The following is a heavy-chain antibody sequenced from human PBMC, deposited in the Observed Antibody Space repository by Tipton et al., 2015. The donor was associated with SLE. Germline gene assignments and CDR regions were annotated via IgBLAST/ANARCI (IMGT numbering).Heavy chain of an antibody. V-gene: IGHV3-21*01. D-gene: IGHD2-2*02. CDR3: ARDWVDIVVVPAAIKEDYYYYYMDV. CDR1: GFTFSSYG. Sequence: SLRLSCAASGFTFSSYGMSWVRQAPGKGLEWVSAISSSSSYIYYADSVKGRFTISRDNSKNTLYLQMNSLRAEDTAVYYCARDWVDIVVVPAAIKEDYYYYYMDVWGKGTTVTVSS. CDR2: ISSSSSYI. J-gene: IGHJ6*03.